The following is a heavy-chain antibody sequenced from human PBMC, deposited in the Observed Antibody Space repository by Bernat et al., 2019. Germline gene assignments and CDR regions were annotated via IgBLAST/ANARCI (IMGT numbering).Heavy chain of an antibody. J-gene: IGHJ6*02. Sequence: QVQLQESGPGLVKPSQTLSLTCTVSGGSISSGGYYWSWIRQHPGKGLEWIGYIYYSGRTYYNPSLKSRVTISVDTSTTPFSLKLSSVTAADTAVYYCAPDSRRYPSYSSSPTGMDVWGQGTTVTVSS. V-gene: IGHV4-31*03. CDR1: GGSISSGGYY. CDR2: IYYSGRT. D-gene: IGHD6-13*01. CDR3: APDSRRYPSYSSSPTGMDV.